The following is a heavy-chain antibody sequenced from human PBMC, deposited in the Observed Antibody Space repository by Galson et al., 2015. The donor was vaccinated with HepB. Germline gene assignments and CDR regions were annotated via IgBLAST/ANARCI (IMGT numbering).Heavy chain of an antibody. CDR1: GFTFSNYW. D-gene: IGHD6-13*01. CDR2: INSDGTYI. J-gene: IGHJ4*02. Sequence: SLRLSCAASGFTFSNYWMHWVRQAPGKGLVWVSRINSDGTYITYVDSVKGRFTISRDNAKNALYLQMNSPRAEDTALYYCARTRGAAAGIFDYSGQGSLVTVSS. V-gene: IGHV3-74*01. CDR3: ARTRGAAAGIFDY.